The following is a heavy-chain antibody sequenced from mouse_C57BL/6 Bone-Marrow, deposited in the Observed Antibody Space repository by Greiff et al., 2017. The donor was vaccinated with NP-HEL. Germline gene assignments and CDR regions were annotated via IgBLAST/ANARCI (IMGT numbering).Heavy chain of an antibody. CDR2: IDPETGGT. D-gene: IGHD4-1*01. V-gene: IGHV1-15*01. J-gene: IGHJ3*01. Sequence: VKLVESGAELVRPGASVTLSCKASGYTFTDYEMHWVKQTPVHGLEWIGAIDPETGGTAYNQKFKGKAILTADKSSSTAYMELRSLTSEDSAVYYCTRQSWDGAWFAFWGRGTLVTVSA. CDR3: TRQSWDGAWFAF. CDR1: GYTFTDYE.